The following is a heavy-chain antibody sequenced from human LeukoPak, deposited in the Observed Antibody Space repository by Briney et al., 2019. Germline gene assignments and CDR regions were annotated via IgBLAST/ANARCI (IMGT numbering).Heavy chain of an antibody. CDR3: ARGTMASDF. CDR2: ISISGTTT. CDR1: GFSFSSHT. J-gene: IGHJ4*02. V-gene: IGHV3-48*04. Sequence: PGGSLRLSCAASGFSFSSHTMHWVRQTPGKGLEWVSYISISGTTTFYVDSVKGRFTISRDNTKNSLYLQMNSLRAEDTAMYYCARGTMASDFWGQGTLVTVSS. D-gene: IGHD3-10*01.